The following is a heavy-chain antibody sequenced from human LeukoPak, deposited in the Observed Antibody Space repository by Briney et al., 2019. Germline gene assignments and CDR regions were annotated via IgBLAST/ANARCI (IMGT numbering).Heavy chain of an antibody. J-gene: IGHJ3*02. V-gene: IGHV3-74*01. Sequence: PGGSLRLSCAASGFTFNNYWMHWVRQAPGRGLVWVSRINSDGSSTTYADSVKGRFTISRDNTKNTLYLQMNSLRAEDTAVYYCANEYSSTYYNGLDIRGQGTMVTVSS. CDR2: INSDGSST. CDR1: GFTFNNYW. CDR3: ANEYSSTYYNGLDI. D-gene: IGHD6-6*01.